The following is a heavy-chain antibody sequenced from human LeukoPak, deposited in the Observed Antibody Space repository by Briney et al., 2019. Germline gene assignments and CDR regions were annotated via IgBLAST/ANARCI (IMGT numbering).Heavy chain of an antibody. D-gene: IGHD5-18*01. V-gene: IGHV4-39*07. CDR2: IYYSGST. CDR1: GGSISSSSYY. Sequence: SETLSLTCTVSGGSISSSSYYWGWIRQPPGKGLEWIGSIYYSGSTYYNPSLKSRVTISVDTSKNQFSLKLSSVTAADTAVYYCARGNVDTAMEDYYYYMDVWGKGTTVTVSS. J-gene: IGHJ6*03. CDR3: ARGNVDTAMEDYYYYMDV.